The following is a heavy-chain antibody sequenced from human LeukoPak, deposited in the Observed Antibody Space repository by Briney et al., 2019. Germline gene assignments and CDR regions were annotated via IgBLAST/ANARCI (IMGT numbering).Heavy chain of an antibody. CDR3: ATPALYGDYGGDYFDY. CDR1: GGSISSYY. V-gene: IGHV4-59*12. CDR2: IYYTGST. J-gene: IGHJ4*02. Sequence: SETLSLTCTISGGSISSYYWSWIRQPPGKGLEWIGYIYYTGSTNHNPSLKSRVTISVDTSKNQFSLKLSSVTAADTAVYYCATPALYGDYGGDYFDYWGQGTLVTVSS. D-gene: IGHD4-17*01.